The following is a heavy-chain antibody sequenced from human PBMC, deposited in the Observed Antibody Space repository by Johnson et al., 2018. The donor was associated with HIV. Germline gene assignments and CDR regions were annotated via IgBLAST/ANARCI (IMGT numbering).Heavy chain of an antibody. CDR1: GFTFDDYG. CDR3: AKDLASYSGFWPPAFDV. CDR2: INWNGVRT. J-gene: IGHJ3*01. V-gene: IGHV3-20*04. D-gene: IGHD6-6*01. Sequence: VQLVESGGGVVRPGGSLRLSCAAAGFTFDDYGMSWVRQAPGKGLEWVSGINWNGVRTGYLDSMKGRFTISRDNAKNSLYLQMNSLRAEDTAVYYCAKDLASYSGFWPPAFDVWGQGTMVTVSS.